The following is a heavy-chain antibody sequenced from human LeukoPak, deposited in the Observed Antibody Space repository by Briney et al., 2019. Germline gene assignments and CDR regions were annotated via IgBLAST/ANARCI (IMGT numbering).Heavy chain of an antibody. V-gene: IGHV1-2*02. D-gene: IGHD3-22*01. CDR3: AREGPYYDSSGYSTPDY. J-gene: IGHJ4*02. CDR2: INPNSGGT. CDR1: GYTFTGYY. Sequence: ASVKISCKASGYTFTGYYMHWVRQAPGQGLEWMGWINPNSGGTNYAQKFQGRVTMTRDTSISTAYMELSRLRSDDTAVYYCAREGPYYDSSGYSTPDYWGQGTLVTVSS.